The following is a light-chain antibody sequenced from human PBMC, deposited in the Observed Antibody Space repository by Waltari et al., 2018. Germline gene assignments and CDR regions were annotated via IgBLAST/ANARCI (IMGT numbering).Light chain of an antibody. CDR1: QSIISY. CDR2: ATS. J-gene: IGKJ1*01. Sequence: DIQMTQSPSSLSASVGDRVTITCRASQSIISYLNWYQQKPGKAPKLLIYATSSLQSGVPSRFGGSGSGTDFTLIISSLQPEDFATYYCQQSYSTPWTFGQGTKVEIK. CDR3: QQSYSTPWT. V-gene: IGKV1-39*01.